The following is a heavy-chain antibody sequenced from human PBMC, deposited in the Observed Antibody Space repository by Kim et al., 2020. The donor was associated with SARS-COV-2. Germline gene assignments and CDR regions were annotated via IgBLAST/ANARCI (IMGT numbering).Heavy chain of an antibody. Sequence: GGSLRLSCAASGFTFGYYAMHWVRQAPGKGLEWVSGISWNSGSIGYADSVKGRFTISRDNAKNSLYLQMNSLRAEDTAFYYCAKDMRPVGRYYSYMDVWGKGTTVTVP. CDR3: AKDMRPVGRYYSYMDV. CDR1: GFTFGYYA. CDR2: ISWNSGSI. V-gene: IGHV3-9*01. J-gene: IGHJ6*03.